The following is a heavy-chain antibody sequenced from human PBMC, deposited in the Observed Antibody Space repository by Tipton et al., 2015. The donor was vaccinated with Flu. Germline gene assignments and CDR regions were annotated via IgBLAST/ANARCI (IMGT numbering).Heavy chain of an antibody. CDR1: GGSISSGSSY. CDR2: ISASGTT. Sequence: TLSLTCTVSGGSISSGSSYWSWIRQPAGGGLEWIGRISASGTTNYNLSLQSRVTISVDTSKNQFSLKLDSVTAADTAVYYCAKDGGLWFGESHYWGLGTVVTVSS. CDR3: AKDGGLWFGESHY. J-gene: IGHJ4*02. V-gene: IGHV4-61*02. D-gene: IGHD3-10*01.